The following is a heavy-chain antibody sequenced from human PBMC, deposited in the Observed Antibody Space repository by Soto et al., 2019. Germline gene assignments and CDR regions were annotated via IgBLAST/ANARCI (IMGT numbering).Heavy chain of an antibody. CDR3: ARDPGSPQHYFDY. CDR2: IWYDGSNK. J-gene: IGHJ4*02. D-gene: IGHD6-13*01. CDR1: GFTFSSYG. V-gene: IGHV3-33*01. Sequence: GGSLRLSCAASGFTFSSYGMHWVRQAPGKGLEWVAVIWYDGSNKYYADSVKGRFTISRDNSTNTLYLQMNSLRAEDTAVYYCARDPGSPQHYFDYWGQGTLVTVSS.